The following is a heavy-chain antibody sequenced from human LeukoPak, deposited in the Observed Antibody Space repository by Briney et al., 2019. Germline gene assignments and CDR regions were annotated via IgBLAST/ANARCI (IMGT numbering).Heavy chain of an antibody. V-gene: IGHV2-5*02. CDR3: AHRRTDSSSWYECYFDY. D-gene: IGHD6-13*01. Sequence: KECGATLVKPTQPLTLTCTFSGFSLSTSGVGVGWIRQPPGKALEWLALIYWDDDKRYSPSLKSRLTITKDTSKNQVVLTMTNMDPVDTATYYCAHRRTDSSSWYECYFDYWGQGTLVTVSS. J-gene: IGHJ4*02. CDR2: IYWDDDK. CDR1: GFSLSTSGVG.